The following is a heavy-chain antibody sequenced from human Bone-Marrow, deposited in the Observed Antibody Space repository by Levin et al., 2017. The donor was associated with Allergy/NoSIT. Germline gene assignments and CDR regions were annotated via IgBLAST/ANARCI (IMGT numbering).Heavy chain of an antibody. V-gene: IGHV3-11*01. Sequence: RTGGSLRLSCAASGFIFSDYYMSWIRQAPGKGLEWVSFIGVSGTYTYYTDSVKGRFTISRDNAKNSLYLQMNNLTVEDTGVYYCMRGPFCGGDCFVFWGQGALVTVSS. CDR3: MRGPFCGGDCFVF. CDR2: IGVSGTYT. CDR1: GFIFSDYY. J-gene: IGHJ4*02. D-gene: IGHD2-21*01.